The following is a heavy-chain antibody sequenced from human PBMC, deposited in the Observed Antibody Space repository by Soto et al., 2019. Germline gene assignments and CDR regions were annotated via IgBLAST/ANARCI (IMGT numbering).Heavy chain of an antibody. Sequence: GGSLRLSCAASGFTFSSYSMNWVRQAPGKGLEWVSYISSSSSTIYYADSVKGRFTISRDNAKNSLCLQMNSLRDEDTAVYYCARVGMGMARIDGMDVWGQGTTVTVSS. CDR3: ARVGMGMARIDGMDV. CDR2: ISSSSSTI. CDR1: GFTFSSYS. J-gene: IGHJ6*02. D-gene: IGHD5-12*01. V-gene: IGHV3-48*02.